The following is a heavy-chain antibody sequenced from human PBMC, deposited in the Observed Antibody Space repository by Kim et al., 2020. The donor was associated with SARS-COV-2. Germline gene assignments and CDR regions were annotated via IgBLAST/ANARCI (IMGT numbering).Heavy chain of an antibody. Sequence: YYNPSLKSRVTISVDTSKSQFSLKLSAVTAADTAVYYCARHGDTATGFDYWGQGTLVTVSS. CDR3: ARHGDTATGFDY. J-gene: IGHJ4*02. D-gene: IGHD5-18*01. V-gene: IGHV4-39*01.